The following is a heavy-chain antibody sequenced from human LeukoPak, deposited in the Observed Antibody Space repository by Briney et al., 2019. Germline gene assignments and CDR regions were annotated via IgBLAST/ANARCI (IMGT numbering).Heavy chain of an antibody. CDR1: GFTFSSYS. CDR2: ISSSSSYI. D-gene: IGHD2-2*01. J-gene: IGHJ6*02. Sequence: GGSLRLSCAASGFTFSSYSMNWVRQAPGKGLEWVSSISSSSSYIYYADSVKGRFTNSRDNAKNSLYLQRNSLRAEDTAVYYCASNPYCSSTSCYGVNYYYYYGMDVWGQGTTVTVSS. V-gene: IGHV3-21*01. CDR3: ASNPYCSSTSCYGVNYYYYYGMDV.